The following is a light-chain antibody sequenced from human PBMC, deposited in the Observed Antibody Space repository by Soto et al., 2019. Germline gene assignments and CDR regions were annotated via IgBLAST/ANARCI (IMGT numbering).Light chain of an antibody. Sequence: EIVLSQSPCTLSLSPGERATLSCRASQSLTSSYLAWYQQKPGQAPRLLIYGASSRATGIPDRFTGSGSGTDFTLTISRLEPEDFAVYYCQQYGSSGTFGQGTKVDIK. J-gene: IGKJ1*01. CDR3: QQYGSSGT. CDR1: QSLTSSY. CDR2: GAS. V-gene: IGKV3-20*01.